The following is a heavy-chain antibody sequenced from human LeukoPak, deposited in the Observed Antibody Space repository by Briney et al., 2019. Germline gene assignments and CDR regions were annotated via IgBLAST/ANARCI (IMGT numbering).Heavy chain of an antibody. CDR3: ARVMVDSYDILTGCAFDY. CDR1: GFSFSSYS. Sequence: GGSLRLSCAASGFSFSSYSMNWVRQAPGKGLEWVSSISSSSSYIHYADSVKGRFTISRDNAKKSLYLQMNSLRAEDTAVYYCARVMVDSYDILTGCAFDYWGQGIPVTVSS. CDR2: ISSSSSYI. J-gene: IGHJ4*02. V-gene: IGHV3-21*01. D-gene: IGHD3-9*01.